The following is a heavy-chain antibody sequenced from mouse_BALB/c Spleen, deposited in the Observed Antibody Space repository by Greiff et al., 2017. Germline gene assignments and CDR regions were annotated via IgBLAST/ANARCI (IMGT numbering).Heavy chain of an antibody. J-gene: IGHJ3*01. CDR1: GYSITSDYA. D-gene: IGHD1-1*01. Sequence: VQLQQSGPGLVKPSQSLSLTCTDTGYSITSDYAWNWIRQFPGNKLEWMGYISYSGSTSYNPSLKSRISITRDTSKNQFFLQLNSVTTEDTATYYCARYYDWFAYWGQGTLVTVSA. CDR2: ISYSGST. V-gene: IGHV3-2*02. CDR3: ARYYDWFAY.